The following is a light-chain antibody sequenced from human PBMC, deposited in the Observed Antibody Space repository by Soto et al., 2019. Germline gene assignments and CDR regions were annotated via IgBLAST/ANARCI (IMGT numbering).Light chain of an antibody. Sequence: EIVLAQSPGTLSLSPGERATLSCRASQSVISNFLAWYQQKPGQAPWLLIWGASNRAGGVPDRFSGSGSGTDFTLTISRLEPEDFAVYYCQQYGSSPTFGQGTKVDIK. V-gene: IGKV3-20*01. CDR1: QSVISNF. CDR2: GAS. J-gene: IGKJ1*01. CDR3: QQYGSSPT.